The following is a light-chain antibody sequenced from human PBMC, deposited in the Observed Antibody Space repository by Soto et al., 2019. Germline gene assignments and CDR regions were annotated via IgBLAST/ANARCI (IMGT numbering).Light chain of an antibody. Sequence: QSVLTQPPSVSGAPGQRVTISCTGSSSNIGAGYDVHWYQQLPGTAPKLLIYGNSNRPSGVPDRFSGSKSGTSASLAITGLQAEDEADYYFQSYDSSLSGYVFGTATKLTVL. J-gene: IGLJ1*01. CDR1: SSNIGAGYD. CDR3: QSYDSSLSGYV. V-gene: IGLV1-40*01. CDR2: GNS.